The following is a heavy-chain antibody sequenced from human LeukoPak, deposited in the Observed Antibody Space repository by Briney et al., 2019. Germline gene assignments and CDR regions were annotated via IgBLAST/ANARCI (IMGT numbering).Heavy chain of an antibody. Sequence: ASVKVSCKASGYTFTSYAMNWVRQAPGQGLEWMGWINTNTGNPTYAQGFTGRFVFSLDTSVSTAYLRISSLKAEDTAVYYCARMPTDSSGYPDLFDYWGQGTLVTVSS. CDR2: INTNTGNP. D-gene: IGHD3-22*01. CDR3: ARMPTDSSGYPDLFDY. J-gene: IGHJ4*02. CDR1: GYTFTSYA. V-gene: IGHV7-4-1*02.